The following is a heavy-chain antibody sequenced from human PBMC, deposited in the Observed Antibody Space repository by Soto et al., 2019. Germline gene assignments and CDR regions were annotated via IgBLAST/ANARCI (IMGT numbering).Heavy chain of an antibody. Sequence: EVQLLESGGGLVQPGGSLRLSCAASGFTFSSYAMSWVRQAPGKGLEWVSAISGSGGSTYYADSVKGRFTISRDNSKNTLYLQMNSLRAEDAAVYYCAKDMVRGVIPPILDSWGQGTLVTVSS. CDR3: AKDMVRGVIPPILDS. V-gene: IGHV3-23*01. D-gene: IGHD3-10*01. CDR1: GFTFSSYA. CDR2: ISGSGGST. J-gene: IGHJ4*02.